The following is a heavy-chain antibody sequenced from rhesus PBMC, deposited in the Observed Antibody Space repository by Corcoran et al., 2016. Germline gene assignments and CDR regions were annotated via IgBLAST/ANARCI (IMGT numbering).Heavy chain of an antibody. D-gene: IGHD6-37*01. CDR2: ISYTGGST. CDR1: GFPFRSYG. CDR3: AKAGGGWPFDY. J-gene: IGHJ4*01. V-gene: IGHV3S5*01. Sequence: EVPLVETGGGLVQPGGSLRPSCAASGFPFRSYGRSWVRQAPGKGLEWVSGISYTGGSTYYADSVKGRFTISRDNSKNTLSLQMNSLRAEDTAVYYCAKAGGGWPFDYWGQGVLVTVSS.